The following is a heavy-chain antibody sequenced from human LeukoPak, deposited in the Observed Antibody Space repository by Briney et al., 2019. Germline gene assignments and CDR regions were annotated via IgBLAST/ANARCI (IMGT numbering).Heavy chain of an antibody. V-gene: IGHV4-4*07. CDR3: ARGASITMVRGVPDFDY. CDR2: IYTSGST. CDR1: GGSISSYY. Sequence: PSETLSLTCTVSGGSISSYYWSWIRQPAGKGLEWIGRIYTSGSTNYNPSLKSRVTMSVDTSKNQFSLKLSSVTAADTAVYYCARGASITMVRGVPDFDYWGQGTLVTVSS. J-gene: IGHJ4*02. D-gene: IGHD3-10*01.